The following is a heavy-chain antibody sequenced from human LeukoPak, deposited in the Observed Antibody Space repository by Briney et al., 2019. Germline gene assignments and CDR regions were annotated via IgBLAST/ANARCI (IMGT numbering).Heavy chain of an antibody. Sequence: PGGSLRLSCAASGFTFSSYEMNWVRQAPGKGLEWVSYISSSDSTIYYADSVKGRFTISRDNAKNSLYLQMNSLRAEDTAVYYCARESGGYSSSWYVLGWFDPWGQGTLVTVSS. J-gene: IGHJ5*02. CDR3: ARESGGYSSSWYVLGWFDP. CDR2: ISSSDSTI. D-gene: IGHD6-13*01. CDR1: GFTFSSYE. V-gene: IGHV3-48*03.